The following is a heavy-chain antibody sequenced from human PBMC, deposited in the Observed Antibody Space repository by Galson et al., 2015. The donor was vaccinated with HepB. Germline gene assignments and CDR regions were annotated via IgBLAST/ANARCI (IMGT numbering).Heavy chain of an antibody. CDR2: ISYSGST. D-gene: IGHD2-2*01. Sequence: ETLSLTCTVSGGSIISSIYHWGWIRQPPGKGLEWIGSISYSGSTFYNPSLKSRVTISVGTSKNQFSLRLSSLIAADTAVYYCARGRYLSSSSPIYWFDPWGQGTLVTVSS. CDR3: ARGRYLSSSSPIYWFDP. J-gene: IGHJ5*02. V-gene: IGHV4-39*07. CDR1: GGSIISSIYH.